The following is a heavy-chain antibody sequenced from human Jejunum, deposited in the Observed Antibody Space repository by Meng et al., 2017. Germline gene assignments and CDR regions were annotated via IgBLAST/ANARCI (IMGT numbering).Heavy chain of an antibody. CDR3: ARDFPRKTSVTTTLFDY. D-gene: IGHD4-17*01. CDR1: GGSISTAGYY. V-gene: IGHV3-11*01. CDR2: ITSSGNTI. J-gene: IGHJ4*02. Sequence: QLLLKESGPGLVKPAETLSLTCAVSGGSISTAGYYWGWIRQAPGKGLEWISYITSSGNTICYADSVRGRFTVSRDNAKNSLYLQISSLRGEDTAVYYCARDFPRKTSVTTTLFDYWGQGTLVTVSS.